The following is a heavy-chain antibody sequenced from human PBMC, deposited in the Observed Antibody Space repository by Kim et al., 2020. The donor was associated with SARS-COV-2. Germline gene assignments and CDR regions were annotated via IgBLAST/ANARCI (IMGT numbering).Heavy chain of an antibody. J-gene: IGHJ4*02. V-gene: IGHV3-33*06. Sequence: ADSVKGRFTISRDNSKNTLYLQMNSLRAEDTAVYYCAKDLVAVAGYEADYWGQGTLVTVSS. CDR3: AKDLVAVAGYEADY. D-gene: IGHD6-19*01.